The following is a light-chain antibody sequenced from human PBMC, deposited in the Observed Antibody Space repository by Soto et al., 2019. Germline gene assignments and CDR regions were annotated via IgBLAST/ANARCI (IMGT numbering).Light chain of an antibody. CDR2: GAS. J-gene: IGKJ4*01. V-gene: IGKV3-20*01. Sequence: EIVLAQSPDTLSLSPGERATLSCRTSQSMSTNYLAWYQQKSGQPPRLLIYGASIRATGIPDRFSGSGAGTDFTLTMSRLEPEDFAVYYCPQYGSSPLTFGGGAKVELK. CDR3: PQYGSSPLT. CDR1: QSMSTNY.